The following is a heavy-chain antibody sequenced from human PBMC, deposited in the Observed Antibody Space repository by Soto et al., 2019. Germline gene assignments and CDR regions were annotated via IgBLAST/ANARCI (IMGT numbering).Heavy chain of an antibody. J-gene: IGHJ2*01. CDR2: IIPIFGTV. CDR1: RDTFSNYP. D-gene: IGHD5-12*01. V-gene: IGHV1-69*12. Sequence: QVQLVQSGAEVKKPGSAMKVSCKTSRDTFSNYPISWVRQAPGQGLEWMGGIIPIFGTVNYAQKFQGRVTITADESTSTAYMELSSLRSEDTSVYYCARGNHRWLQLWYFDLWGRGTLVTVSS. CDR3: ARGNHRWLQLWYFDL.